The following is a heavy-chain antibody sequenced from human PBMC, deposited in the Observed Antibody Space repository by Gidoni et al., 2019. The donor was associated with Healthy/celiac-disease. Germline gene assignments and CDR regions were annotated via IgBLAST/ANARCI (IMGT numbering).Heavy chain of an antibody. Sequence: QLQLQESGPGLVKPSETLSLTCTVSDGSISSSSYYWGWIRQPPGKGLEWIGSIYYSGSTYYNPSLKSRVTISVDTSKNQFSLKLSSVTAADTAVYYCARRGYSSASDYWGQGTLVTVSS. J-gene: IGHJ4*02. CDR2: IYYSGST. CDR1: DGSISSSSYY. CDR3: ARRGYSSASDY. V-gene: IGHV4-39*01. D-gene: IGHD6-19*01.